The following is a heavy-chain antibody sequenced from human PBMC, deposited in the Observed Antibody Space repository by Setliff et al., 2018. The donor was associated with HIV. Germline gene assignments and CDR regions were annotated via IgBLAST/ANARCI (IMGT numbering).Heavy chain of an antibody. V-gene: IGHV1-46*01. Sequence: GASVKVSCKASGYTFTSDYIHWVRQAPGQGLEWMGIINPAGNPTSYAQKFQGRLTMTTDTSTSTAYMELRSLRSDDTAVYYCARDSGTKQWLVNYWGQGTLVTVSS. D-gene: IGHD6-19*01. CDR1: GYTFTSDY. CDR2: INPAGNPT. J-gene: IGHJ4*02. CDR3: ARDSGTKQWLVNY.